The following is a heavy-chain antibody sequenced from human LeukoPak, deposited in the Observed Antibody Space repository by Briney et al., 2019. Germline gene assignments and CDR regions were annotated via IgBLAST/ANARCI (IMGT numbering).Heavy chain of an antibody. J-gene: IGHJ6*04. Sequence: GGSLRLSCAASGFTLSSYAMNWVRQAPGKGLEWVSYISSSGSTIYHADSVKGRFTISRDNAKNSLYLQMNSLRAEDTAVYYCAELGITVIGGVWGKGTTVTISS. CDR3: AELGITVIGGV. CDR1: GFTLSSYA. D-gene: IGHD3-10*02. CDR2: ISSSGSTI. V-gene: IGHV3-48*03.